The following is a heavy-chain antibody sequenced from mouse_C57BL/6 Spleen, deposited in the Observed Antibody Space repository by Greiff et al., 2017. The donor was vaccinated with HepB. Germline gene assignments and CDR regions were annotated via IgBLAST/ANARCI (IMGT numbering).Heavy chain of an antibody. Sequence: EVQLVESGGDLVKPGGSLKLSCAASGFTFSSYGMSWVRQTPDKRLEWVATISSGGSYTYYPDSVKGRFTISRDNAKNTLYLQLSSLKSEDTAMYYCARIYYGNYGFAYWGHGTLVTVSA. CDR1: GFTFSSYG. V-gene: IGHV5-6*01. CDR3: ARIYYGNYGFAY. CDR2: ISSGGSYT. J-gene: IGHJ3*01. D-gene: IGHD2-1*01.